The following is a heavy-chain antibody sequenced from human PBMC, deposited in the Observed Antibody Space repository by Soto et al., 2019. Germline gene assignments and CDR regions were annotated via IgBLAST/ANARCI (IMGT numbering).Heavy chain of an antibody. J-gene: IGHJ4*02. D-gene: IGHD6-19*01. CDR1: GGSFSGYY. Sequence: PSETLSLTCAVYGGSFSGYYWSWIRQPPGKGLEWIGEINHSGSTNYNPSLKSRVTISVDTSKNQFSLKLSSVTAADTAVYYCARVAVAGTRAVDYWGQGTLVTVSS. CDR3: ARVAVAGTRAVDY. CDR2: INHSGST. V-gene: IGHV4-34*01.